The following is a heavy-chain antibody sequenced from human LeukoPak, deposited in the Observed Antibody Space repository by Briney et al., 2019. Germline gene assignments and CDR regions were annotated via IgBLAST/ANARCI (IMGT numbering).Heavy chain of an antibody. Sequence: ASVKVSCKVSGYTLTELSMHWVRQAPGKGVEWMGGFDPEDGETIYAQKFQGRVTMTEDTSTDTAYMELSSLRSEDTAVYYCATEVHSGWYFDYWGQGTLVTVSS. CDR2: FDPEDGET. J-gene: IGHJ4*02. V-gene: IGHV1-24*01. D-gene: IGHD6-19*01. CDR3: ATEVHSGWYFDY. CDR1: GYTLTELS.